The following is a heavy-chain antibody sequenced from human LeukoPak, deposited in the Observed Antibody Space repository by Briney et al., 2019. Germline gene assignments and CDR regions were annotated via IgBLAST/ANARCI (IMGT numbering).Heavy chain of an antibody. D-gene: IGHD5-18*01. V-gene: IGHV4-4*02. CDR2: IYHSGST. CDR3: ASSRGYSYGYFDY. CDR1: GGSISSSNW. Sequence: SETLSLTCAVSGGSISSSNWWSWVHQPPGKGLEWIGEIYHSGSTNYNPSLKSRVTISVDKSKNQFSLKLSSVTAADTAVYYCASSRGYSYGYFDYWGQGTLVTVSS. J-gene: IGHJ4*02.